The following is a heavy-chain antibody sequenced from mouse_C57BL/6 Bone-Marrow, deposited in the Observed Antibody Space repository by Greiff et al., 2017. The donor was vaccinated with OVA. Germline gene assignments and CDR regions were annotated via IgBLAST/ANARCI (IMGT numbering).Heavy chain of an antibody. CDR3: TTSGPDY. J-gene: IGHJ2*01. V-gene: IGHV14-4*01. D-gene: IGHD4-1*01. CDR2: IDPENGDT. CDR1: GFNIKDDY. Sequence: VQLQQSGAELVRPGASVKLSCTASGFNIKDDYMHWVKPRPEQGLEWIGWIDPENGDTEYASKFQGKATITADTSSNTAYLQLSSLTSEDTAVYYCTTSGPDYWGQGTTLTVSS.